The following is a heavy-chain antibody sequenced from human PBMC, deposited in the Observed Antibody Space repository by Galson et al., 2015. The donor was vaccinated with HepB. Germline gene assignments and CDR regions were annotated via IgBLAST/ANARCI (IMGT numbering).Heavy chain of an antibody. CDR3: ARPYVRGGLWARSDY. Sequence: SETLSLTCTVSGGSISGYSWTWIRQSPGKGLEWIGYIYYRGSTNYNPSLKSRVTISVDTSKNQFSLKLRSVTAADTAVYYCARPYVRGGLWARSDYGRQGILVIVSS. V-gene: IGHV4-59*08. CDR2: IYYRGST. J-gene: IGHJ4*02. CDR1: GGSISGYS. D-gene: IGHD2-15*01.